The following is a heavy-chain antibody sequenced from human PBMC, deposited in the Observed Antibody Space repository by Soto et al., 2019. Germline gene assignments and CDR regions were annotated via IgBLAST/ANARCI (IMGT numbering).Heavy chain of an antibody. D-gene: IGHD3-3*01. Sequence: QLHLVQSGAVVKKPGASVTVSCSASGYPVTAYYMHWVRQAPGRGLEWMGGINPATGAAKYTQTFQGRVTMSREASPSAVFMDMSGLTSEDEAVFYCARGGGVGVAGSAAFDMWGQGTLVTVSS. CDR1: GYPVTAYY. J-gene: IGHJ3*02. CDR3: ARGGGVGVAGSAAFDM. CDR2: INPATGAA. V-gene: IGHV1-2*02.